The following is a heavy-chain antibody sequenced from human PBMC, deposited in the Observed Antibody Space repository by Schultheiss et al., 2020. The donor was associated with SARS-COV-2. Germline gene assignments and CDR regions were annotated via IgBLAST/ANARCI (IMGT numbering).Heavy chain of an antibody. J-gene: IGHJ4*02. CDR3: TTPIEVTGTYY. Sequence: GGSLRLSCAASGFTVSSNYMSWVRQAPGKGLEWVGFIRSKAYGGTTDYAAPVKGRFTISRDDSKNTLYLQMNSLKTEDTAVYYCTTPIEVTGTYYWGQGTLVTVSS. CDR1: GFTVSSNY. CDR2: IRSKAYGGTT. D-gene: IGHD1-20*01. V-gene: IGHV3-15*01.